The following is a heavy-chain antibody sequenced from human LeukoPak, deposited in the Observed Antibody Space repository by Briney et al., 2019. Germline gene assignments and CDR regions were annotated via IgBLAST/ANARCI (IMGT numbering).Heavy chain of an antibody. V-gene: IGHV3-21*01. CDR3: ARDGGEQQLVFFDY. J-gene: IGHJ4*02. Sequence: GGSLRLSCAASGFTFSSYSMNWVRQAPGKGLEWVSSISSSSSYIYYADSVKGRFTISRDNAKNSLYLQMNSLRAEDTAVYYCARDGGEQQLVFFDYWGQGTLVTVSS. D-gene: IGHD6-13*01. CDR2: ISSSSSYI. CDR1: GFTFSSYS.